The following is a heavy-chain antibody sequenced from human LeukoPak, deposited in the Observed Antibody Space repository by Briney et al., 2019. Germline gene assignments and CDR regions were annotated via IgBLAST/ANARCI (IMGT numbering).Heavy chain of an antibody. CDR2: INHSGST. D-gene: IGHD6-13*01. Sequence: SETLSFTCAVYGGSFSGYYWSWIRQPPGKGLEWIGEINHSGSTNYNPSLKSRVTISVDTSKNQFSLKLSSVTAADTAVYYCARVKSSWYMYFDYWGQGTLVTVSS. CDR3: ARVKSSWYMYFDY. CDR1: GGSFSGYY. V-gene: IGHV4-34*01. J-gene: IGHJ4*02.